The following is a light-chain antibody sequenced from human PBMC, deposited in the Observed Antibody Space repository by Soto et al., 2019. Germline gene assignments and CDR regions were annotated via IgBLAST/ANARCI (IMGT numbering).Light chain of an antibody. Sequence: SQMTPSPSTLSATAGDRVTITCRASQSISAWLAWYQQKPGKAPKLLIYDASNLDGGVPSRFSGRRSGTDFTLTISSLQPSDFAAYYCQQYNTYPLTFAGGTKVDI. CDR1: QSISAW. J-gene: IGKJ4*01. CDR2: DAS. V-gene: IGKV1-5*01. CDR3: QQYNTYPLT.